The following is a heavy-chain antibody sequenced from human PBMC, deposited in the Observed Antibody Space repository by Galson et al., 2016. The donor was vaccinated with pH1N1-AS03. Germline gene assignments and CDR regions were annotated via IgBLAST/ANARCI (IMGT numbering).Heavy chain of an antibody. CDR3: ATCDCSCQHSTLDY. D-gene: IGHD2-21*01. J-gene: IGHJ4*02. V-gene: IGHV3-23*01. CDR1: GFIFSGNS. CDR2: ISPTGETT. Sequence: SLRLSCAASGFIFSGNSMSWVRQAPGKGLEWVAAISPTGETTPYADSVKGSVIISRDNSKNTPFLEMDSLRAEDTAVYYCATCDCSCQHSTLDYWGQGTLVTVSS.